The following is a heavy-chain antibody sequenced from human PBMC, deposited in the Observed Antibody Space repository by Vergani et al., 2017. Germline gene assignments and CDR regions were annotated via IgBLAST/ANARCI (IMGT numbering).Heavy chain of an antibody. J-gene: IGHJ6*02. Sequence: QVQLVQSGAEVKKPGASVKVSCKASGYTFTSYYMHWVRQAPGQGLEWMGIINPSGGSTSYAQKFQGRVTMTRDTSTSTVYMELSSLRSEDTAVYYCAREGIAAAAPYGMDVWGQGTTVTVSS. D-gene: IGHD6-13*01. CDR1: GYTFTSYY. CDR3: AREGIAAAAPYGMDV. V-gene: IGHV1-46*01. CDR2: INPSGGST.